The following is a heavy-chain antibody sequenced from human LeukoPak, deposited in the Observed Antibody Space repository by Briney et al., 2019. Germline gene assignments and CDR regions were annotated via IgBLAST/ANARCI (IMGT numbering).Heavy chain of an antibody. CDR2: INPNSGGT. CDR1: GYTFTGYY. D-gene: IGHD3-9*01. Sequence: ASVNVSCKASGYTFTGYYLHWVRQAPRQGLEWMGCINPNSGGTKYPQKFQGRVTMTRDTSISTAYLEVSRLRSDDTAVYYCARKYDILTGQSNWFDPWGQGTLVTVSS. CDR3: ARKYDILTGQSNWFDP. V-gene: IGHV1-2*02. J-gene: IGHJ5*02.